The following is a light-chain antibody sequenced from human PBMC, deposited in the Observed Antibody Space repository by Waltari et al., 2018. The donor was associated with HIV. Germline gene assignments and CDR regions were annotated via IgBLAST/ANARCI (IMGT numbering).Light chain of an antibody. CDR2: GAS. CDR1: QRVSNKS. J-gene: IGKJ3*01. CDR3: QHYDRSPQS. Sequence: IVLSQSPGTLSLSPGDRATLACRASQRVSNKSLAWYQQKPGHSPRLVIYGASNRATGIPDRFSGSGAGTDFTLTISGLEPEDFAVYYCQHYDRSPQSFGPGTTVDI. V-gene: IGKV3-20*01.